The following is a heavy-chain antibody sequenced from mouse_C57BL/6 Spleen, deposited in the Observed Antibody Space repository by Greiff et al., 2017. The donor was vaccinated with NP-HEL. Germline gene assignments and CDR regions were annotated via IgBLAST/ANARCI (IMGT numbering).Heavy chain of an antibody. D-gene: IGHD1-1*01. J-gene: IGHJ2*01. Sequence: VQLQQSGPELVKPGASVKISCKASGYAFSSSWMNWVKQRPGKGLEWIGRIYPGDGDTNYNGKFKGKATLTADKSSSTAYMQLSSLTSEDSAVYFCARSGITTSGYWGQGTTLTVSS. CDR1: GYAFSSSW. CDR2: IYPGDGDT. V-gene: IGHV1-82*01. CDR3: ARSGITTSGY.